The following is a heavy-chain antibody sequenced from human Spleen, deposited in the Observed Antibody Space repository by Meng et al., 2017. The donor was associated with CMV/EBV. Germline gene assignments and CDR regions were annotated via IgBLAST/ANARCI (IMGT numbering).Heavy chain of an antibody. CDR2: NKSKTDGGTT. V-gene: IGHV3-15*01. J-gene: IGHJ4*02. Sequence: DSGCTLSKAWMSWVRQAPGKGLEWVGHNKSKTDGGTTDYAAPMKGRFTISRDDSKNTLYLQMNSLKTEDTAVYYCTTDGLYGDFFDYWGQGTLVTVSS. CDR3: TTDGLYGDFFDY. CDR1: GCTLSKAW. D-gene: IGHD4-17*01.